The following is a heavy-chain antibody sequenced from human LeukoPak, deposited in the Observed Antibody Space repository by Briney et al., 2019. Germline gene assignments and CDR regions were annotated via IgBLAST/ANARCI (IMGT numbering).Heavy chain of an antibody. V-gene: IGHV5-51*01. CDR3: ARPSGFSGSPFDY. D-gene: IGHD5-12*01. CDR1: GYSFTSYW. CDR2: IYPGDSDT. J-gene: IGHJ4*02. Sequence: GEPLKISCKGSGYSFTSYWIAWVRQMPGKGLEWMGIIYPGDSDTRYSPSFQGQVTISADKSISTAYLQWSSLKASDTAMYYCARPSGFSGSPFDYWGQRTLVTVSS.